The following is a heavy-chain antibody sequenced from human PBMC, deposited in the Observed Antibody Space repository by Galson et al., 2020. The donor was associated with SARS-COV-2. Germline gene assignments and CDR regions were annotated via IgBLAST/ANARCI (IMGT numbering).Heavy chain of an antibody. V-gene: IGHV3-74*01. D-gene: IGHD3-16*01. Sequence: GGSLRLSCAASGFTFSSYWMHWVRQAPGKGLVWVSRIYSEGSSTSYADSVKGRFTISGDDAKNKLYLHMRSLRAEDTAVYYCARGDMRNDYFDYWGQGTLVTVSS. CDR1: GFTFSSYW. J-gene: IGHJ4*02. CDR3: ARGDMRNDYFDY. CDR2: IYSEGSST.